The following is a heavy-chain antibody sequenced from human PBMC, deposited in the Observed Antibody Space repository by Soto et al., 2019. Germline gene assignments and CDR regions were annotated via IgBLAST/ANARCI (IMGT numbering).Heavy chain of an antibody. CDR2: IIPIFGTA. CDR1: GGTFSSYA. D-gene: IGHD3-22*01. J-gene: IGHJ4*02. CDR3: ARAILFGTYDSTI. Sequence: SVKVSCKASGGTFSSYAISWVRQALGQGLEWMGGIIPIFGTANYAQKFQGRVTITADESTSTAYMELSSLRSEDTAVYYCARAILFGTYDSTIWGQGTLVTVSS. V-gene: IGHV1-69*13.